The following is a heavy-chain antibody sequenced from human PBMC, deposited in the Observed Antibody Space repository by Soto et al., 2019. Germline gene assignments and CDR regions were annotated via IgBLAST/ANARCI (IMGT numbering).Heavy chain of an antibody. Sequence: QVQLQESGPGLVKSSETLSLTCTVSGGSISSNYWSWIRQPPGKGLEWIGYIYNSGSTNYNPPLNSRGTNSVDTSKNQFSLKLSSVTAADTAVYYCARLRVVVGTSDWFDPWGQGTLVTVSS. CDR3: ARLRVVVGTSDWFDP. J-gene: IGHJ5*02. V-gene: IGHV4-59*08. CDR1: GGSISSNY. CDR2: IYNSGST. D-gene: IGHD2-15*01.